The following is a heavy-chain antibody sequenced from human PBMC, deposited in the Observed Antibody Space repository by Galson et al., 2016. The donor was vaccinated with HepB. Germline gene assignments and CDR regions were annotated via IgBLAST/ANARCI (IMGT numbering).Heavy chain of an antibody. V-gene: IGHV3-23*01. CDR3: ARGMYYYDSSGYPGPFDY. J-gene: IGHJ4*02. CDR2: ISGGGGST. D-gene: IGHD3-22*01. CDR1: GFTFSSYA. Sequence: YLRLSCAASGFTFSSYAMSWVRQAPGKGLEWVSAISGGGGSTLYADSVKGRFTISRDNSKNTVYLQMNSLRAEDTAVYYCARGMYYYDSSGYPGPFDYWGQGTLVTVSS.